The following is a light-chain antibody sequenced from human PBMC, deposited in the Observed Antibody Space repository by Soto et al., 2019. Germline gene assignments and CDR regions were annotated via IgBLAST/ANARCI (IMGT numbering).Light chain of an antibody. V-gene: IGKV3-20*01. Sequence: EIVLTQSPGTLSLSPGERATLSCRVSQSVSSSYLAWYQQKPGQAPRLLIYGASSRATGIPDRFSGSGSGTDFTLTISRLEPEDFAVYYCQHYGSSPLTFGGGTKVEIK. CDR3: QHYGSSPLT. CDR2: GAS. J-gene: IGKJ4*01. CDR1: QSVSSSY.